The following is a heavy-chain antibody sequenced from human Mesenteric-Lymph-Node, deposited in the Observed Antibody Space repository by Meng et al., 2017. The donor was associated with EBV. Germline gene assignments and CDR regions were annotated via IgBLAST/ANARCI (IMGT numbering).Heavy chain of an antibody. CDR3: AIGQQGASYAFDY. Sequence: QVRLLLLWADVKKSAPSVEISCKSSCYTFLSYAVHWVLQAPGQMRVWMGWMNARNGNTKYSLKFQGGVTITRDTSASTAYMELSSLRSEDTAVYYCAIGQQGASYAFDYWGQGTLVTVSS. CDR2: MNARNGNT. J-gene: IGHJ4*02. D-gene: IGHD1-26*01. CDR1: CYTFLSYA. V-gene: IGHV1-3*01.